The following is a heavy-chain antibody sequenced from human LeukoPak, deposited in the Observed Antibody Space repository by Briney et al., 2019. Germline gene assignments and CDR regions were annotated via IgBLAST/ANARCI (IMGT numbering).Heavy chain of an antibody. CDR3: ARSRGGYDEVDY. V-gene: IGHV4-39*07. J-gene: IGHJ4*02. CDR2: ISYSGST. D-gene: IGHD5-12*01. Sequence: PSETLSLTYTVSGDSISSNNYYWGWIRQPPGKGLEWIGSISYSGSTYYNPSLKSRVTISLDTSKNQFSLKLSSVTAADTAVYYCARSRGGYDEVDYWGQGTLVTVSS. CDR1: GDSISSNNYY.